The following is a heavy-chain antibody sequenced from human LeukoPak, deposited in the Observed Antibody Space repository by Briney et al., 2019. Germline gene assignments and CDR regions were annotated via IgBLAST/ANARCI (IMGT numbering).Heavy chain of an antibody. CDR1: GYTYTGYY. V-gene: IGHV1-2*04. Sequence: ASVKVSCKASGYTYTGYYMHWVRQAPGQGLEWMGWISPNSGGTNYTQKFQGWVTMTRDTSISTAYMELSRLRSDDTAVYYCARTYYYDSSGANDVFDIWGQGTMVTVSS. D-gene: IGHD3-22*01. CDR3: ARTYYYDSSGANDVFDI. J-gene: IGHJ3*02. CDR2: ISPNSGGT.